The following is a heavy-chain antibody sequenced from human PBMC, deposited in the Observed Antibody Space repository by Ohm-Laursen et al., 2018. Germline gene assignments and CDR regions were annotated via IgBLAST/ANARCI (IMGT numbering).Heavy chain of an antibody. Sequence: SLRLSCAASGFTFSSYGMHWVRQAPGKGLEWVAVISYDGSNKYYADSVKGRFTISRDNSKNTLYLQMNSLRAEDTAVYYCAKLVVAAIGDFDYWGQGISVTVSS. CDR3: AKLVVAAIGDFDY. CDR1: GFTFSSYG. D-gene: IGHD2-15*01. V-gene: IGHV3-30*18. J-gene: IGHJ4*02. CDR2: ISYDGSNK.